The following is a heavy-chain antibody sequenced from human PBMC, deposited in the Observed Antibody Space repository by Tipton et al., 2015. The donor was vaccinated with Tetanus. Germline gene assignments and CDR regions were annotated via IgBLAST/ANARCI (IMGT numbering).Heavy chain of an antibody. D-gene: IGHD2-15*01. J-gene: IGHJ4*02. CDR3: VRPARYCSGGSCFLALDF. CDR1: GGSFSTYV. V-gene: IGHV1-69*01. Sequence: QVQLVQSGAEVKKPGSSVKVSCETSGGSFSTYVTSWVRQAPGQGLEWMGGIFPLYGTANYAPDFQGRVTLTADESTGTAYMEMSSLRSEDTAVYYCVRPARYCSGGSCFLALDFWGQGTLVTVSS. CDR2: IFPLYGTA.